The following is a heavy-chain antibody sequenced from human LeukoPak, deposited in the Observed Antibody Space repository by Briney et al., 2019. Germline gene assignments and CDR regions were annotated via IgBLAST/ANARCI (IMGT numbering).Heavy chain of an antibody. J-gene: IGHJ4*02. CDR1: GFTFSDYS. CDR3: ARGGQSTYFGWSPDY. D-gene: IGHD3-9*01. V-gene: IGHV3-21*01. CDR2: ISSSSSYI. Sequence: PGGSLRLSCAASGFTFSDYSMNWVRQAPGKGLEWVSSISSSSSYIYYADSVKGRFTISRDNARNSLYLLMNSLRAEDTAVYYCARGGQSTYFGWSPDYWGQGTLVTVSS.